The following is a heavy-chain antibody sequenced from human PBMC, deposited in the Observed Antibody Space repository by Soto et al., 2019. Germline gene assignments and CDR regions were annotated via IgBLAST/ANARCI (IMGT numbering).Heavy chain of an antibody. CDR3: ARASRQSGYSSRWVFDS. CDR1: GGSINSGGYY. D-gene: IGHD6-13*01. V-gene: IGHV4-31*01. Sequence: QVQLQESGPGLVKPSQTLSLICTVSGGSINSGGYYWSWIRQHPGKGLELIGYIYYSGRTYYNQFLRSLVTISTCASENQFSLKLSSVTAADTAVYFCARASRQSGYSSRWVFDSWGHGTLVNVSS. J-gene: IGHJ5*01. CDR2: IYYSGRT.